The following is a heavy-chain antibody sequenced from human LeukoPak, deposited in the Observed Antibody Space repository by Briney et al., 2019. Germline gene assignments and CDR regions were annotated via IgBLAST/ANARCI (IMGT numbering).Heavy chain of an antibody. CDR2: INTNTGNP. V-gene: IGHV7-4-1*01. CDR3: ARSSRGVIGLLDY. Sequence: GASVKVSCKASGYTFTSHGINWVRQAPGQGLEWMGWINTNTGNPTYARDFRGRFVLSVDTSVNTAYLEISGLKTEDTAVYYCARSSRGVIGLLDYWGQGALVAVSS. J-gene: IGHJ4*02. CDR1: GYTFTSHG. D-gene: IGHD3-10*01.